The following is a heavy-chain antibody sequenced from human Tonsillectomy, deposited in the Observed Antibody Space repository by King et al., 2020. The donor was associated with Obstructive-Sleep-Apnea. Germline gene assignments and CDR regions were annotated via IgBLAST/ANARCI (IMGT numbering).Heavy chain of an antibody. CDR1: GFTFSSYA. CDR3: ARDRKWDEISDAFDI. CDR2: ISYDGSNK. Sequence: VQLVESGGGVVQPGRSLRLSCAASGFTFSSYAMHWVRQAPGKGLEWVAVISYDGSNKYYADSVKGRFTISRDNSKNTLYLQMNSLRAEDTAVYYCARDRKWDEISDAFDIWGQGTMVTVSS. V-gene: IGHV3-30*04. J-gene: IGHJ3*02. D-gene: IGHD1-26*01.